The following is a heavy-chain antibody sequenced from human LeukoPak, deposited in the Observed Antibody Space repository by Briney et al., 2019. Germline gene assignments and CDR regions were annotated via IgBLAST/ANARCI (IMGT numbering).Heavy chain of an antibody. Sequence: PGGSLRLSCAASGFTFSAYPLHWVRQAPGKGLEWVAFISYDGRNINFGDSVKGRFTISRDNSKNTVLLQMSSLRPEDTAIYYRVPGVSPGSAAFDHRGQGTLVTGPS. V-gene: IGHV3-30*04. CDR2: ISYDGRNI. CDR3: VPGVSPGSAAFDH. D-gene: IGHD3-3*01. J-gene: IGHJ4*02. CDR1: GFTFSAYP.